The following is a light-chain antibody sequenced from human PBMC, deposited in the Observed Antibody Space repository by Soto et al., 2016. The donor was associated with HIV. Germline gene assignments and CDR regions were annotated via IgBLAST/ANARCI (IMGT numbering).Light chain of an antibody. Sequence: DIQMTQSPSSLSASVGDRVTITCQASQDISKFLNWYQQKPGKAPKLLIYDASTLTTGVPSRFSASGSGTHFTFTITGLRPEDFATYYCQQYDNLLTFGQGTRLEI. CDR1: QDISKF. CDR3: QQYDNLLT. J-gene: IGKJ5*01. V-gene: IGKV1-33*01. CDR2: DAS.